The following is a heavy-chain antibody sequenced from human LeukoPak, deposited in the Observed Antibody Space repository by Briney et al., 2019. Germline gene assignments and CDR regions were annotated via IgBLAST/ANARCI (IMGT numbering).Heavy chain of an antibody. V-gene: IGHV4-39*01. CDR2: IYYSGST. CDR3: ARHRGYNYGLDRLDP. J-gene: IGHJ5*02. CDR1: GGSISSSSYY. Sequence: SETLSLTCTVSGGSISSSSYYWGWIRQPPGKGLEWIGSIYYSGSTYYNPSLKSRVTISVDTSKNQFSLKLSSVTAADTAVYYCARHRGYNYGLDRLDPWGQGTVVSVSS. D-gene: IGHD5-18*01.